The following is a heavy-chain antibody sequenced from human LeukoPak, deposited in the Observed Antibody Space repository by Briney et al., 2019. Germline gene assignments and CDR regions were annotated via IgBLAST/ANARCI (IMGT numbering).Heavy chain of an antibody. Sequence: PSETLSLTCTVSGGSISSYYWSWIRQPPGKGLEWIGYIYTSGSTNYNPSLKSRITMSVDTSKNQFSLKLSSVTAADTAVYYCAGGIWSDPPGAFDIWGQGTMVTVSS. D-gene: IGHD3-3*01. CDR3: AGGIWSDPPGAFDI. CDR1: GGSISSYY. V-gene: IGHV4-4*08. CDR2: IYTSGST. J-gene: IGHJ3*02.